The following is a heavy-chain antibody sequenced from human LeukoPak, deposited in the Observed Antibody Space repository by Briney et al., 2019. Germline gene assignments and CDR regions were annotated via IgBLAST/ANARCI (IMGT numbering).Heavy chain of an antibody. CDR3: ARQLIGYCSSTSCYGYYYYGMDV. V-gene: IGHV1-46*01. J-gene: IGHJ6*02. CDR1: GYTFTSYY. CDR2: INPSGGST. D-gene: IGHD2-2*01. Sequence: GASVKVSCKASGYTFTSYYMHWVRQAPGQGLEWMGIINPSGGSTSYAQKFQGRVTMTRDTSTSTAYMELSSLRSEDTAVYYCARQLIGYCSSTSCYGYYYYGMDVWGQGTTVTVSS.